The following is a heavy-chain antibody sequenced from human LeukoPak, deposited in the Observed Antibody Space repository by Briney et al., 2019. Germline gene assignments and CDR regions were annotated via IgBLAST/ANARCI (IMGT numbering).Heavy chain of an antibody. D-gene: IGHD6-19*01. J-gene: IGHJ4*02. CDR3: ARGGSVAAHAY. Sequence: GSLRLSCAASGFTFSSYAMSWVRQAPGKGLEWIGEINHSGSTNYNPSLKSRVTISVDTSKNQFSLKLSSVTAADTAVYYCARGGSVAAHAYWGQGTLVTVSS. CDR2: INHSGST. V-gene: IGHV4-34*01. CDR1: GFTFSSYA.